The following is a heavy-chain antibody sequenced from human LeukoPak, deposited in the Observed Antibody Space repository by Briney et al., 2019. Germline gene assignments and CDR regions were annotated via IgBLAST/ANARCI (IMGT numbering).Heavy chain of an antibody. J-gene: IGHJ4*02. V-gene: IGHV4-31*03. CDR1: GGSISSGGYY. CDR3: ARTYYDYVWGSYRPWYFDY. D-gene: IGHD3-16*02. Sequence: SQNLSLTCTVSGGSISSGGYYWSWIRQHPGKGLEWIGYIYYSGSTYYNPSLKSRVTISVDTSKNQFSLKLSSVTAADTAVYYCARTYYDYVWGSYRPWYFDYWGQGTLVTVSS. CDR2: IYYSGST.